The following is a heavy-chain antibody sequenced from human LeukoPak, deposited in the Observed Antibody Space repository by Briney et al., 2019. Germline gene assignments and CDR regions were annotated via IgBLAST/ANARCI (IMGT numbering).Heavy chain of an antibody. D-gene: IGHD1-7*01. V-gene: IGHV1-8*01. Sequence: GASVKVSCKASGYTFTSYDINWVRQATGQGLEWMGWMNPNSGNTGYAQKFQGRVTMTRNTSTSTAYMELSSLRSEDTAVYYCARDARRTGTSVYWGQGTLVTVSS. CDR2: MNPNSGNT. J-gene: IGHJ4*02. CDR1: GYTFTSYD. CDR3: ARDARRTGTSVY.